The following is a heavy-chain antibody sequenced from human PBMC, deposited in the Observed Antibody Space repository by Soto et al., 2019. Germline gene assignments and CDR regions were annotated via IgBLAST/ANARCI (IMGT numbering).Heavy chain of an antibody. Sequence: VQLVESGGGLVKPGGSLRLSCAASGFTFSDYYMSWIRQAPGKGLEWVSAISGSGGSTYYADSVKGRFTISRDNSKNTLYLQMNSLRAEDTAVYYCAKDGSSGWYGYYYYYGMDVWGQGTTVTVSS. V-gene: IGHV3-23*04. J-gene: IGHJ6*02. CDR1: GFTFSDYY. CDR3: AKDGSSGWYGYYYYYGMDV. CDR2: ISGSGGST. D-gene: IGHD6-19*01.